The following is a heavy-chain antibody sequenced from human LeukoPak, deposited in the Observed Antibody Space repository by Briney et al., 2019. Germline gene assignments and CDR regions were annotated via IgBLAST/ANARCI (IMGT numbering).Heavy chain of an antibody. CDR1: GFNFTNYN. CDR2: IHSSSGSI. V-gene: IGHV3-21*01. Sequence: NPGGSLRLSCAASGFNFTNYNMNWVRQAPGKGLEWVSSIHSSSGSIYYADSLKGRFTISRDNAKNSLYLQMNSLRAEDTAVYYCARDLAWDAFDIWGQATMVTVSS. J-gene: IGHJ3*02. CDR3: ARDLAWDAFDI.